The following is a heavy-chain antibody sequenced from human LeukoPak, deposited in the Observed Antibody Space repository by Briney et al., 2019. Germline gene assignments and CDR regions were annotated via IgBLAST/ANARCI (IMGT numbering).Heavy chain of an antibody. CDR1: GGSISSSSYY. D-gene: IGHD2-2*02. CDR3: ASVGGAYCPSTSCYSGY. V-gene: IGHV4-39*01. J-gene: IGHJ4*02. CDR2: IYYGGST. Sequence: SETLSLTCTVSGGSISSSSYYWGWIRQPPGKGLEWIGTIYYGGSTYYNPSLKSRVTISVDTSRSQFSLKLSSVTAADTAVYYCASVGGAYCPSTSCYSGYWGQGTLVTVSS.